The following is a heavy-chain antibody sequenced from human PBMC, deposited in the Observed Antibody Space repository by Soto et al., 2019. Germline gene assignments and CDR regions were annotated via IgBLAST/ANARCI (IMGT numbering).Heavy chain of an antibody. Sequence: SETLSLTCTVSGDSMSSSNWWNWVRQPPGKGLEWIGEAHHSGRTNYNPSLKSRVTISVDRSQNHFSLQLTSVTAADTAVYYCARVWGGAFDIWGQGTMVTV. D-gene: IGHD3-10*01. V-gene: IGHV4-4*02. J-gene: IGHJ3*02. CDR2: AHHSGRT. CDR3: ARVWGGAFDI. CDR1: GDSMSSSNW.